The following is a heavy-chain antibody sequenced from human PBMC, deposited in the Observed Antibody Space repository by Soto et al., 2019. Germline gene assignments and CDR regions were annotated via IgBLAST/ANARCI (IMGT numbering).Heavy chain of an antibody. Sequence: EVQLLESGGGLVQPGGSLRLSCAASGFTFSSHVMTWVRQGPGKGLQWVSTISSGGGTYYADSVKGRFTISRDNSRNTLYLQMNSLSAEDTAVYYCGRFIVEVGAAGWGRPMDVWGQGTTVTVSS. V-gene: IGHV3-23*01. D-gene: IGHD2-15*01. CDR2: ISSGGGT. CDR1: GFTFSSHV. CDR3: GRFIVEVGAAGWGRPMDV. J-gene: IGHJ6*02.